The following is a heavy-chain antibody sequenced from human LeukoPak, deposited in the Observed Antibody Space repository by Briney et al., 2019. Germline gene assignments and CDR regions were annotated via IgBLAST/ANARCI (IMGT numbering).Heavy chain of an antibody. Sequence: SETLSLTCTVSGGSICSYYWSWIRQPAGKGLEWIGRIYTSGSTNYNPSLKSRVTMSVDTSKNQFSLKLTSVSAADPAMYYCATLFWGGGGRGSWGQGILVTVSS. D-gene: IGHD2-15*01. J-gene: IGHJ5*02. V-gene: IGHV4-4*07. CDR3: ATLFWGGGGRGS. CDR2: IYTSGST. CDR1: GGSICSYY.